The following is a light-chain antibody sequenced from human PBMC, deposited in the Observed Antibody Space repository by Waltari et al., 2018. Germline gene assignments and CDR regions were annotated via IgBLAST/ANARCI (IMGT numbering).Light chain of an antibody. V-gene: IGLV2-14*01. J-gene: IGLJ1*01. CDR2: AAS. CDR3: CSYTTSNTLYV. CDR1: RSDVGAYNF. Sequence: QSALTQPASVSGSPGQSITISCTGTRSDVGAYNFVSWYQRHPNKAPKLLIFAASNPPAGISNRFSGAKSGNTASLTISGLQAEDEADYFCCSYTTSNTLYVFGTGTKVTVL.